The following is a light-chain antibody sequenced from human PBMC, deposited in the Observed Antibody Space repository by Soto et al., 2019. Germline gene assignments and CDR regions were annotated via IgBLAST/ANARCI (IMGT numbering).Light chain of an antibody. J-gene: IGKJ2*01. V-gene: IGKV3-20*01. CDR1: QTLRRTY. Sequence: EIVLMQSPGTLSLSPGERATLSCRASQTLRRTYIAWYQQKPGQAPRVLIYGASKRATGIPDRFSGSGSGTDFSLTFSRLEPEDFAVYYCHQYDNAPQTYGQGTKVEIK. CDR2: GAS. CDR3: HQYDNAPQT.